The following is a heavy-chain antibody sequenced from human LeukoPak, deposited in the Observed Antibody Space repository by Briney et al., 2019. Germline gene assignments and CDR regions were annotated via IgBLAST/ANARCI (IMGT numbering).Heavy chain of an antibody. CDR2: VTPSGDPT. Sequence: GGSLRLSCAASGFTFSSYSMNWVRQAPGKGLEWVSGVTPSGDPTYYADSVKGRFIISRDNSKNTMYLQMSSLRAEDTGVYYCAKDSGWIQFIDWGQGTPVTVSS. CDR1: GFTFSSYS. D-gene: IGHD5-24*01. V-gene: IGHV3-23*01. J-gene: IGHJ4*02. CDR3: AKDSGWIQFID.